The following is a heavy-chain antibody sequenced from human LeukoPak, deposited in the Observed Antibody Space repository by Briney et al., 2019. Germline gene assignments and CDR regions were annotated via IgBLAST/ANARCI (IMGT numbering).Heavy chain of an antibody. V-gene: IGHV4-34*01. D-gene: IGHD3-3*01. CDR3: ARKVPDFWSGYAHCRFDP. J-gene: IGHJ5*02. CDR2: INHSGST. Sequence: SETLSLTCAVYGGSFSGYYWSWIRQPPGKGLEWIGEINHSGSTDCNPSLKSRVTISVDTSKNQFSLKLSSVTAADTAVYYCARKVPDFWSGYAHCRFDPWGQGTLVTVSS. CDR1: GGSFSGYY.